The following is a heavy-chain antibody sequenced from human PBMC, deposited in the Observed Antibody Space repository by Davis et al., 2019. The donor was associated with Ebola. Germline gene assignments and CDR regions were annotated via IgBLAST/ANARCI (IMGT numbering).Heavy chain of an antibody. CDR2: INHSGST. Sequence: ESLKISCVASGFTFNNYAMSWVRQAPGKGLEWIGEINHSGSTNYNPSLKSRVTISVDTSKNQFSLKLSSVTAADTAVYYCARGWGVVGFYYYYYMDVWGKGTTVTVSS. V-gene: IGHV4-34*01. D-gene: IGHD2-15*01. CDR1: GFTFNNYA. CDR3: ARGWGVVGFYYYYYMDV. J-gene: IGHJ6*03.